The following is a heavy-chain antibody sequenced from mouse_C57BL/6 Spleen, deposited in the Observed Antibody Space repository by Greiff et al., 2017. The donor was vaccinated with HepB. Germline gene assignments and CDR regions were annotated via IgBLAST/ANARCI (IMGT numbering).Heavy chain of an antibody. CDR2: INPYNGGT. V-gene: IGHV1-19*01. J-gene: IGHJ4*01. CDR1: GYTFTDYY. CDR3: ARRRRDAMDY. Sequence: EVQLQQSGPVLVKPGASVKMSCKASGYTFTDYYMNWVKQSHGKSLEWIGVINPYNGGTSYNQKVKGKATLTVDKSSSTAYMELNSLTSEDSAVYYCARRRRDAMDYWGQGTSVTVSS.